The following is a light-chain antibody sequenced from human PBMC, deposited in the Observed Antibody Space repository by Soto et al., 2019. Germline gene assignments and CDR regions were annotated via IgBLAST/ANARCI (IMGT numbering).Light chain of an antibody. CDR1: SSDVGGYNY. CDR2: DVN. J-gene: IGLJ1*01. CDR3: CSYAGTYTYV. V-gene: IGLV2-11*01. Sequence: QSVLTQPRSVSGSPGQSVTISCTGTSSDVGGYNYVSWYQQHPGRAPKLMIYDVNKRPSGVPDRFSASKSGNTASLTISGLQAEDEADYYCCSYAGTYTYVFGTGTQLTVL.